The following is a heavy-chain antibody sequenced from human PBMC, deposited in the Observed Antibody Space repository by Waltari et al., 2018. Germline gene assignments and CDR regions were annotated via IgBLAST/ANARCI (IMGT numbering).Heavy chain of an antibody. CDR3: AKYRGPSTYSNSDFPIDY. D-gene: IGHD6-6*01. J-gene: IGHJ4*02. CDR2: ISGSGDRI. V-gene: IGHV3-23*01. CDR1: GFPFSRYA. Sequence: EVQLLVSGGGWVQPGGSLRLSCAAAGFPFSRYAMSWGRQAPRRGLEWVSDISGSGDRIHYEDTVKGRFTISRDNSRNTLYFQMNSLRAEDTAVYYCAKYRGPSTYSNSDFPIDYWGQGTLVTVSS.